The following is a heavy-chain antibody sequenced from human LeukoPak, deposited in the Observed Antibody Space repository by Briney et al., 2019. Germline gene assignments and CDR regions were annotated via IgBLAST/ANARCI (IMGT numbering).Heavy chain of an antibody. D-gene: IGHD3-3*01. J-gene: IGHJ6*02. V-gene: IGHV4-34*01. CDR3: ARVYDFWSVSYYYGMDV. Sequence: KTSETLSLTCAVYGGSFSGYYWSWIRQPPGKGLEWIGEINHSGSTNYNPSLKSRVTISVDTSKNQFSLKLSSVTAADTAVYYCARVYDFWSVSYYYGMDVWGQGTTVTVSS. CDR1: GGSFSGYY. CDR2: INHSGST.